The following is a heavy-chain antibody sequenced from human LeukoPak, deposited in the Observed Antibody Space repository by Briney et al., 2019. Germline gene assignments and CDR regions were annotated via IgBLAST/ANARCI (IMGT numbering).Heavy chain of an antibody. CDR1: GGSISSYY. V-gene: IGHV4-59*01. J-gene: IGHJ5*02. D-gene: IGHD3-10*01. Sequence: SETLSLTCTVSGGSISSYYWSWIRQPPGKGLEWIGYIYYSGSTNYNPSLKSRVTISVDTSKNQFSLKLSSVTAADTAVYYCARTGSGFDPWGQGTLVTVSS. CDR2: IYYSGST. CDR3: ARTGSGFDP.